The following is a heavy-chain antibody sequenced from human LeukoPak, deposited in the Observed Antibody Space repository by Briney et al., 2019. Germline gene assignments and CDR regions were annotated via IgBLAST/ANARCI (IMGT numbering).Heavy chain of an antibody. CDR2: IYYSGST. V-gene: IGHV4-31*03. CDR3: ARGNAQYDAFDI. D-gene: IGHD4-11*01. J-gene: IGHJ3*02. CDR1: GGSFSSGGYY. Sequence: SETLSLTCTVSGGSFSSGGYYWSWIRQHPGKGLEWIGYIYYSGSTYYNPSLKSRVTISVDTSKNQFSLKLSSVTAADTAVYYCARGNAQYDAFDIWGQGTMVTVSS.